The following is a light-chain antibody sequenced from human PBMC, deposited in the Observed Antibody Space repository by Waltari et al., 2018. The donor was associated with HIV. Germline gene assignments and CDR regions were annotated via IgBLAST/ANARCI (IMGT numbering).Light chain of an antibody. J-gene: IGKJ3*01. CDR2: LGS. Sequence: DIVLTQSPLSLPVTPGEPASISCRSSQSLLPSNGYKYLYWYLQKPGQSQQLLIYLGSKRASGVPDKFSGSGSGTDFTLKISRVEAEDVGVYYCMQALQTPLFTFGPGTKVDIK. CDR3: MQALQTPLFT. V-gene: IGKV2-28*01. CDR1: QSLLPSNGYKY.